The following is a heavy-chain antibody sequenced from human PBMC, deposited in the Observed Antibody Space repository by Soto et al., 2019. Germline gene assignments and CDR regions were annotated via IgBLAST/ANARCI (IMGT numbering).Heavy chain of an antibody. CDR2: ISYDGSNK. CDR3: ARTLFRGWLQYYYGMDV. Sequence: GGSLRLSCAASGFTFSSYGMHWVRQAPGKGLEWVAVISYDGSNKYYADSVKGRFTISRDNSKNTLYLQMNSLRAEDTAVYYCARTLFRGWLQYYYGMDVWGQGTTVTVSS. V-gene: IGHV3-30*03. D-gene: IGHD5-12*01. CDR1: GFTFSSYG. J-gene: IGHJ6*02.